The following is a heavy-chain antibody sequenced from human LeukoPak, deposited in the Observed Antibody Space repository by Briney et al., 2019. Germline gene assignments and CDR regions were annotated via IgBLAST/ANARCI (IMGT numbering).Heavy chain of an antibody. J-gene: IGHJ4*02. V-gene: IGHV3-30-3*01. CDR2: ISYDGSQK. CDR1: GYNFRDYA. Sequence: GGSLRLFCAASGYNFRDYALHGVRQAPGKGLQWVALISYDGSQKYYTDSVKPRFTISRDNSDDTLYLHMYSLRRDDTAVYYCARGWIRYFDYWGQGTLVTVSS. D-gene: IGHD3-9*01. CDR3: ARGWIRYFDY.